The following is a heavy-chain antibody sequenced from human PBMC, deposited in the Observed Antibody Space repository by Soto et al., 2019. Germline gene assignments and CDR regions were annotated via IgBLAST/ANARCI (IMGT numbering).Heavy chain of an antibody. CDR2: ISGSGDRT. Sequence: EVQLLESGGGLVQPGGSLRLSCAASGITISNYPMSWVRQAPWKGLEWVSGISGSGDRTYYSDSAKGRFTISKDISKNSLSLQLDSQGVDDTAVYFCVEDAGGSASTPPRWGQGTLVTVSS. D-gene: IGHD3-10*01. CDR3: VEDAGGSASTPPR. V-gene: IGHV3-23*01. J-gene: IGHJ4*02. CDR1: GITISNYP.